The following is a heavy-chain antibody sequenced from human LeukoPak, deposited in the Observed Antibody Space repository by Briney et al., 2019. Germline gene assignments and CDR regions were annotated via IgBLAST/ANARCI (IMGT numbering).Heavy chain of an antibody. CDR1: GFTFSNYG. V-gene: IGHV3-30*19. D-gene: IGHD3-3*01. J-gene: IGHJ4*02. Sequence: GGSLRLSCVASGFTFSNYGMHWVRQAPGKGLEWVAVISYDGSNKYYADSVKGRFTISRDNSKNTLYLQMNSLRAEDTAVYYCARDLKPHDFDFLFDYWGQGTLVTVSS. CDR2: ISYDGSNK. CDR3: ARDLKPHDFDFLFDY.